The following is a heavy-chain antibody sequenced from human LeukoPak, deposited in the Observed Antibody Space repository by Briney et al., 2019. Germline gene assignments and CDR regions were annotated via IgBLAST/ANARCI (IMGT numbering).Heavy chain of an antibody. CDR1: GGSVSSGSYY. J-gene: IGHJ4*02. V-gene: IGHV4-39*07. Sequence: SETLSLPCTVSGGSVSSGSYYWGWIRQPPGKGLEWIGNIYYSGSTYYNPSLKSRVTISVETSKNQFSLKLNSVTAADTAVYYCARDGRFPPEVLPRYFDYWGQGTLVTVSS. D-gene: IGHD2-15*01. CDR3: ARDGRFPPEVLPRYFDY. CDR2: IYYSGST.